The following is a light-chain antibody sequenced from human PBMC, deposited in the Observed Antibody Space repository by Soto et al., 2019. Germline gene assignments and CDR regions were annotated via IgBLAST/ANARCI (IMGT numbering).Light chain of an antibody. J-gene: IGLJ3*02. CDR1: GSDVDNYHY. CDR2: GVS. V-gene: IGLV2-14*01. CDR3: SSFTSYTTLWV. Sequence: QSALTQPASVSGSPGQSITISCTGTGSDVDNYHYVSWYQQHPGKAPKLIIYGVSNRPSGVSNRFSGSKSGNAASLTISGLQAEDEADYYCSSFTSYTTLWVFGGGTKLTVL.